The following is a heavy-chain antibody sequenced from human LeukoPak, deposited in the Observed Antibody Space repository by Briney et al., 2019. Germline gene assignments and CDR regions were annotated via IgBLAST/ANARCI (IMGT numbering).Heavy chain of an antibody. D-gene: IGHD1-1*01. CDR2: IYYSGST. J-gene: IGHJ5*02. Sequence: PSETLSLTCTLSGGSISNYYWNRIRQPPGKGLDWIGYIYYSGSTKYNPSLKSRVTISVDTSKNQFSLRLSSVTAADTAVYYCARGGFLDPFDPWGQGTLVTVSS. CDR1: GGSISNYY. V-gene: IGHV4-59*01. CDR3: ARGGFLDPFDP.